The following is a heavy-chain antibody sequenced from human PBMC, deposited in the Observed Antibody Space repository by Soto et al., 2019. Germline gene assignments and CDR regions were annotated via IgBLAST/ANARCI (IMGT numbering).Heavy chain of an antibody. D-gene: IGHD2-2*01. CDR3: GRGSSDSDGILRVDY. CDR2: IYSGGNT. J-gene: IGHJ4*02. CDR1: GFTVSTNY. V-gene: IGHV3-53*02. Sequence: EVQLVETGGGLIQPGESLRLSCAASGFTVSTNYMSWVRQAPGKGLEWVSVIYSGGNTYYADSVKGRFSMSRDKSKNTLFIQKTGVRAEDTAGYHCGRGSSDSDGILRVDYWGEGTLVTVSS.